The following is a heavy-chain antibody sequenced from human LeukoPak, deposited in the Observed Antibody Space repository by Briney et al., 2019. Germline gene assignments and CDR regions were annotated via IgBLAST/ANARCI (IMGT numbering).Heavy chain of an antibody. V-gene: IGHV3-33*08. J-gene: IGHJ6*02. CDR3: ARDRHCVNGVCHSPPGMDV. CDR1: GLTFSNYW. Sequence: GGSLRLSCAASGLTFSNYWMDWVRQAPGKGLEWVADIWFDKNQHFADSVKGRFAISRDNSKNTVYLQINSLRAEDTAVYYCARDRHCVNGVCHSPPGMDVWGQGTTVTVSS. CDR2: IWFDKNQ. D-gene: IGHD2-8*01.